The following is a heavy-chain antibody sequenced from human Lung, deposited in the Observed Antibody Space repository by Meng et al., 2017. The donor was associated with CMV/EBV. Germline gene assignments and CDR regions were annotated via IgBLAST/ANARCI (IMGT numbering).Heavy chain of an antibody. CDR2: ISVYTDNT. Sequence: ASVKVSXKTSGYTFTSYGISWVRQAPGQGLEWMGWISVYTDNTSSTQKYQGRLTMTTDTSTSTAYMEVRSLRSDDTAVYYCARDSPSLYSNSPGSDFWGQGTXVTVSS. J-gene: IGHJ4*02. CDR3: ARDSPSLYSNSPGSDF. CDR1: GYTFTSYG. D-gene: IGHD6-13*01. V-gene: IGHV1-18*01.